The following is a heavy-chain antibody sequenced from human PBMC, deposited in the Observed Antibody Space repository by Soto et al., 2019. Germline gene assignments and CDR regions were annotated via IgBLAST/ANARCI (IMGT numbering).Heavy chain of an antibody. V-gene: IGHV4-59*01. Sequence: SETLSLTCTVSGGSICSYYWSWIRQPPGKGLEWIGYIYYSGSTNYNPSLKSRVTISVDTSKNQFSLKLSSVTAADTAVYYCARPVWATMGGDHDAFDIWGQGTMVT. D-gene: IGHD5-12*01. CDR1: GGSICSYY. CDR3: ARPVWATMGGDHDAFDI. J-gene: IGHJ3*02. CDR2: IYYSGST.